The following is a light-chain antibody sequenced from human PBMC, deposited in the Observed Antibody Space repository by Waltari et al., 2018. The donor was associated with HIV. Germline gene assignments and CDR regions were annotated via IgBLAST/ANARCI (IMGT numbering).Light chain of an antibody. J-gene: IGKJ5*01. V-gene: IGKV1-17*02. CDR2: AAD. CDR1: QGVGKD. CDR3: LQHNSYPLIT. Sequence: DIQMTQSPSSLSASVGDRVTMTCRASQGVGKDLGWFQQKPGQAPIRLIYAADMLQGGVPTRFSGSGSETLFTLTITDLQPEDCATYYCLQHNSYPLITFGQGTRLEI.